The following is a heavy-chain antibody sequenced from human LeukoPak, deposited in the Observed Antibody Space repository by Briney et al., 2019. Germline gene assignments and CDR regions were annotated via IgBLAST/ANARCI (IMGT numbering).Heavy chain of an antibody. CDR3: AKDARDFWSGYRH. J-gene: IGHJ4*02. D-gene: IGHD3-3*01. CDR2: ISGSGGST. Sequence: GGSLRLSCAASGFTFSNYWMHWVRQAPGKGLVWVSAISGSGGSTYYADSVKGRFTISRDNSKNTLYLQMNSLRAEDTAVYYCAKDARDFWSGYRHWGQGTLVTVSS. V-gene: IGHV3-23*01. CDR1: GFTFSNYW.